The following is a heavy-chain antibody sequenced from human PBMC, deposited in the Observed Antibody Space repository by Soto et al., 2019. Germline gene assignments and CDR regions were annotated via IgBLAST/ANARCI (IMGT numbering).Heavy chain of an antibody. V-gene: IGHV1-18*01. D-gene: IGHD5-18*01. CDR3: ARVDLAYKKPIQLYYY. CDR1: GYTFTSYG. Sequence: ASVKVSCKASGYTFTSYGISWVQQAPGQGLEWMGWISAYNGNTNYAQKLQGRVTMTTDTSTSTAYMELRSLRSDDTAVYYCARVDLAYKKPIQLYYYWGQGTLVTVSS. CDR2: ISAYNGNT. J-gene: IGHJ4*02.